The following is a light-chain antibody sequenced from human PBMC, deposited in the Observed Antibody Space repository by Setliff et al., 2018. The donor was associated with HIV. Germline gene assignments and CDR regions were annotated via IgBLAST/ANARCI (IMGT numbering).Light chain of an antibody. CDR3: QQYGTSPKT. CDR1: QSVASSQ. V-gene: IGKV3-20*01. CDR2: GAS. J-gene: IGKJ1*01. Sequence: ENVLTQSPGNLSLSPGERATLSCRASQSVASSQLAWYQQKHGQAPRLLIYGASNRATDIPDRFSGSGSGTDFTLTISRLEPEDFAVYYCQQYGTSPKTFGQGTKVDIK.